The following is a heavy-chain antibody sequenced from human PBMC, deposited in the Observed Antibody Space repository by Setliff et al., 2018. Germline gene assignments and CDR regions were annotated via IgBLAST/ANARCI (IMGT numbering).Heavy chain of an antibody. V-gene: IGHV3-15*01. Sequence: LRLSCAASGFTLSNAWMIWVRQAPGKGLEWVGQIKSKPDGGAAEYASPVRGRFTISRDDSKSTLYLQMSSLKTEDTAVYYCSTAEGDSSSFYHNMDVWGQGSTVTVS. CDR1: GFTLSNAW. J-gene: IGHJ6*02. CDR2: IKSKPDGGAA. CDR3: STAEGDSSSFYHNMDV. D-gene: IGHD6-6*01.